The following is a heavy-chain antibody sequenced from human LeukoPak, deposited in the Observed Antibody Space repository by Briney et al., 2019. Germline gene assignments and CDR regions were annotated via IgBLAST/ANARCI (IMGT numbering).Heavy chain of an antibody. V-gene: IGHV3-13*01. J-gene: IGHJ2*01. CDR1: GLTLSNYD. Sequence: PGGSLRLSCAASGLTLSNYDMHWVRQATGEGLEWVSGIDIAGDTYYPGSVRGRFTISRENAENSLYLQMNSLRAGDTGVYYCARTTVTSGPYWYFDLWGRGTLVTVS. CDR2: IDIAGDT. CDR3: ARTTVTSGPYWYFDL. D-gene: IGHD4-17*01.